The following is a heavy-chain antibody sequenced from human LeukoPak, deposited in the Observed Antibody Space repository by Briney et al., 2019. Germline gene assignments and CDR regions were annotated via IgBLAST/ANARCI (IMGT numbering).Heavy chain of an antibody. J-gene: IGHJ4*02. CDR3: ARDLSSSRYYDFWSGYYTTGLDY. D-gene: IGHD3-3*01. CDR1: GFTVSDNS. V-gene: IGHV3-53*01. Sequence: GGSLRLSCTVSGFTVSDNSMSWVRQAPGKGLEWVSFIYYDDRTHYSDSVKGRFTISRDNSKNTLYLQMNSLRAEDTAVYYCARDLSSSRYYDFWSGYYTTGLDYWGQGTLVTVSS. CDR2: IYYDDRT.